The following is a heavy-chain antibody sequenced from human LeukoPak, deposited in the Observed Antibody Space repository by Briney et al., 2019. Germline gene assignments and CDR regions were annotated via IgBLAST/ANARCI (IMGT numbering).Heavy chain of an antibody. D-gene: IGHD3-16*01. CDR3: AKARGVGVVSYFDY. CDR2: ISWEGGST. Sequence: GGSLRLSCAASGFTFDDYAMRWDRQAPGKGLEWVSLISWEGGSTYYADSVKGRFTISRDNSKNSLYLEMNSLRAEDMALYYCAKARGVGVVSYFDYWGQGTLVTVSS. CDR1: GFTFDDYA. J-gene: IGHJ4*02. V-gene: IGHV3-43D*03.